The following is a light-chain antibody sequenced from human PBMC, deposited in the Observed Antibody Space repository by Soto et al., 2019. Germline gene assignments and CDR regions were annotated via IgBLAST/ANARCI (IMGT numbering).Light chain of an antibody. V-gene: IGKV3-20*01. Sequence: EIVLTQSPGTLSLSPGERATLSCRASQSINSNYLAWYQQNPGQAPRLLIHGASSRATGIPDRFSGSGSGTDFTLTISRLEPEDFAVYYCQQYGSLPRTFGQGTKVEIK. CDR3: QQYGSLPRT. CDR2: GAS. CDR1: QSINSNY. J-gene: IGKJ1*01.